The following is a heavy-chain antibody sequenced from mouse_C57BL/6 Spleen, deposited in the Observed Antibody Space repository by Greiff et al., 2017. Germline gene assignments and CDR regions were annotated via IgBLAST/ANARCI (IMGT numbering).Heavy chain of an antibody. CDR3: VTYYSAY. J-gene: IGHJ3*01. D-gene: IGHD2-10*01. CDR1: GFSFNTYA. CDR2: IRSKSNNYAT. Sequence: EVNVVESGGGLVQPKGSLKLSCAASGFSFNTYAMNWVRQAPGKGLEWVARIRSKSNNYATYYADSVKDRFTISRDDSESMLYLQMNNLKTEDTAMYYCVTYYSAYWGQGTLVTVSA. V-gene: IGHV10-1*01.